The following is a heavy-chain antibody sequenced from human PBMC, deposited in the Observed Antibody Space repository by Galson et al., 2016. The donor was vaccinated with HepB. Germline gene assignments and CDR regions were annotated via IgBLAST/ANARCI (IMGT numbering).Heavy chain of an antibody. CDR2: VHTTGNT. CDR1: GVSISSGNYY. V-gene: IGHV4-61*02. CDR3: AKEAYTYGALHDYFEY. D-gene: IGHD4/OR15-4a*01. J-gene: IGHJ4*02. Sequence: TLSLTCTVSGVSISSGNYYWSWIRQPAGKRLEWIGRVHTTGNTDYNSSLKSRLAISLDTSKNQFSLKVTSVTASDTAVYYCAKEAYTYGALHDYFEYWGQGTLVTVSS.